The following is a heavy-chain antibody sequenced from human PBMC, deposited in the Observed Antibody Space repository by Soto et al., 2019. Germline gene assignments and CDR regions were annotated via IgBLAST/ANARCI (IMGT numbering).Heavy chain of an antibody. CDR1: GGSISSGGYY. V-gene: IGHV4-31*03. J-gene: IGHJ4*02. CDR2: IYYSGST. D-gene: IGHD2-2*01. Sequence: SETLSLTCTVSGGSISSGGYYWSWIRQHPGKGLEWIGYIYYSGSTYYNPSLKSRVTISVDTSKNQFSLKLSSVTAADTAVYYCAREVERYCSSTSCIDYWGQGTLVTVSS. CDR3: AREVERYCSSTSCIDY.